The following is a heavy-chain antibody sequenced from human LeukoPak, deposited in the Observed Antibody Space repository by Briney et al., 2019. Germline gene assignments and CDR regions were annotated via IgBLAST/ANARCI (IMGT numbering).Heavy chain of an antibody. V-gene: IGHV3-74*01. Sequence: GGSLRLSSVASGFTLSGYWMHSVRAAPGKGLVWVSRINGDGSSTNYADSVKGRFTISRDNAKNTLHLQMNSLRAEDTAVYYCARSGYSYEFDYWGQGTLVTVPS. J-gene: IGHJ4*02. D-gene: IGHD5-18*01. CDR1: GFTLSGYW. CDR2: INGDGSST. CDR3: ARSGYSYEFDY.